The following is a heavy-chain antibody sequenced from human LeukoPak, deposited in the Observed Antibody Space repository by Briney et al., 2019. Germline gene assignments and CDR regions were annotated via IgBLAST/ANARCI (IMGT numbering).Heavy chain of an antibody. CDR1: GFTFSSYG. V-gene: IGHV3-30*02. Sequence: GGSLRLSCAASGFTFSSYGMHWVRQAPGKGLEWVAFIRYDGSNKYYADSVKGRFTISRDNSKNTLYLQMNSLRAEDTAVYYCAKGDSYDYYMDVWGKGTTVTVSS. J-gene: IGHJ6*03. CDR3: AKGDSYDYYMDV. CDR2: IRYDGSNK.